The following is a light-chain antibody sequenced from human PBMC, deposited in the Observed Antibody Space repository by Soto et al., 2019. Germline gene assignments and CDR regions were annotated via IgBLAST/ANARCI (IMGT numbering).Light chain of an antibody. CDR1: SSNIGNNY. CDR2: DNN. V-gene: IGLV1-51*01. CDR3: GTWDSSLSAGV. J-gene: IGLJ3*02. Sequence: QSVLTQPPSVSAAPGQKVTISCSGSSSNIGNNYVSWYQQLPGTAPKLLIYDNNKRPSGIPHRFSGSKSATSATLGITGLQTGDEADYYCGTWDSSLSAGVFGGGTKLTVL.